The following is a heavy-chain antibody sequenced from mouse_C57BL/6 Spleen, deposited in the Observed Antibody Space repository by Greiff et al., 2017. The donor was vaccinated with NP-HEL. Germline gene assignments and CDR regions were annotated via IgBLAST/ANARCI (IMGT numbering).Heavy chain of an antibody. CDR2: ISSGSSTI. CDR1: GFTFSDYG. J-gene: IGHJ4*01. D-gene: IGHD1-1*01. CDR3: ARPFTTVVAKDAMDY. V-gene: IGHV5-17*01. Sequence: EVKVVESGGGLVKPGGSLKLSCAASGFTFSDYGMHWVRQAPEKGLEWVAYISSGSSTIYYADTVKGRFTISRDNAKNTLFLQMTSLRSEDTAMYYCARPFTTVVAKDAMDYWGQGTSVTVSS.